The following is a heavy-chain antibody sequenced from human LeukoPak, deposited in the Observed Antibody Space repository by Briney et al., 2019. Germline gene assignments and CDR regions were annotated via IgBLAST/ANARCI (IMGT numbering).Heavy chain of an antibody. V-gene: IGHV3-53*01. J-gene: IGHJ4*02. CDR1: GFTVSSNY. CDR3: ARDNNGYGDYDY. D-gene: IGHD4-17*01. Sequence: GGSLRLSCAASGFTVSSNYMSWVRQAPGKGLEWVSDIYSGGSTYYADSVKGRFTISRDNSKNTLYLQMNSLRAEDTAVYYCARDNNGYGDYDYWGQGTLVTVSS. CDR2: IYSGGST.